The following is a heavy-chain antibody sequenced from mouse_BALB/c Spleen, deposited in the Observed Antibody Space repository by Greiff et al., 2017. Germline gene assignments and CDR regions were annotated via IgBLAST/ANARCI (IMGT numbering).Heavy chain of an antibody. J-gene: IGHJ4*01. Sequence: EVQGVEPGGGLVQPGGSRKLSCAASGFTFSSFGMHWVRQAPEKGLEWVAYISSGSSTIYYADTVKGRFTISRDNPKNTLFLQMTSLRSEDTAMYYCAGGKRTYAMDEWGPGTSVSVSS. CDR3: AGGKRTYAMDE. D-gene: IGHD2-1*01. CDR1: GFTFSSFG. CDR2: ISSGSSTI. V-gene: IGHV5-17*02.